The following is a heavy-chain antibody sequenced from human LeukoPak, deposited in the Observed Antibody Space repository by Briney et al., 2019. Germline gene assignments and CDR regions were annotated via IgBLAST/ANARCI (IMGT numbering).Heavy chain of an antibody. V-gene: IGHV4-4*02. Sequence: SETLSLTCAVSGGSISSSNWWSWVRQPPGKGLEWIGEIYHSGSTYYNPSLKSRVTISVDRSKNQFSLKLSSVTAADTAVYYCARTYDSSAFDYWGQGTLVTVSS. D-gene: IGHD3-22*01. CDR3: ARTYDSSAFDY. CDR2: IYHSGST. J-gene: IGHJ4*02. CDR1: GGSISSSNW.